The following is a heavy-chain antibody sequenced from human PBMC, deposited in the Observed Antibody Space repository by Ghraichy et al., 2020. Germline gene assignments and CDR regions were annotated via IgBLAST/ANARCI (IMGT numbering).Heavy chain of an antibody. J-gene: IGHJ4*02. CDR3: AKDPGITIFGVAKYDY. V-gene: IGHV3-23*01. Sequence: GGSLRLSCAASGFTFSSYAMSWVRQAPGKGLEWVSAISGSGGSTYYADSVKGRFTISRDNSKNTLYLKMNRLRAEDTAVYYCAKDPGITIFGVAKYDYWGQGTLVTVFS. CDR2: ISGSGGST. D-gene: IGHD3-3*01. CDR1: GFTFSSYA.